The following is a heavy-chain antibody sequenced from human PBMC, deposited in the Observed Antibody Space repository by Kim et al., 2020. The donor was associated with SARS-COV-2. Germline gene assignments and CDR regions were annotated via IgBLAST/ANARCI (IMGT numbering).Heavy chain of an antibody. D-gene: IGHD4-17*01. V-gene: IGHV3-48*04. CDR3: GRSDYGNNQVDY. J-gene: IGHJ4*02. CDR2: ISRDSNTE. CDR1: GFTFSRYN. Sequence: GGSLRLSCAVSGFTFSRYNMNWVRQAPGKGLEWVSYISRDSNTEYYAASVRGRFTISRDNAKNSLYLQMNSLRAEDTAVYYCGRSDYGNNQVDYWGQGAPGTVSS.